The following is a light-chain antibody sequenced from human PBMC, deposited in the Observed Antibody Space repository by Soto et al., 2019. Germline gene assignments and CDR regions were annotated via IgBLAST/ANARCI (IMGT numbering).Light chain of an antibody. V-gene: IGLV1-44*01. CDR3: AAWDDNLNGPHWV. CDR1: NSNIGSNT. J-gene: IGLJ3*02. CDR2: SNN. Sequence: QSVLTQPPSASGTPGQRVTISCSGSNSNIGSNTVNWYQQLPGTAPKLLIYSNNQRPSGVPDRFSGSKSGTSASLAISGLQSEDEADYYCAAWDDNLNGPHWVFGGGPKVTVL.